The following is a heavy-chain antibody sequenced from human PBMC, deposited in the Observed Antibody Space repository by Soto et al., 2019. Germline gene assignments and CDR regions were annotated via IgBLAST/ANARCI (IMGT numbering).Heavy chain of an antibody. V-gene: IGHV1-18*01. Sequence: ASVKVSCKASGYTFYSHSISWVRQAPGQGLEWMGRISADNSNTKYAQKFRGRVTMTTDTSTSTVYMELRNLRSDDTAVYYCARCIQQDYYYGMDVWGQGTTVTVSS. J-gene: IGHJ6*02. D-gene: IGHD5-18*01. CDR3: ARCIQQDYYYGMDV. CDR1: GYTFYSHS. CDR2: ISADNSNT.